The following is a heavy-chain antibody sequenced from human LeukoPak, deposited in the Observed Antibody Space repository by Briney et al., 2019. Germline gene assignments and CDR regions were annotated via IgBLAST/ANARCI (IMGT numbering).Heavy chain of an antibody. J-gene: IGHJ4*02. CDR2: IYTLGST. CDR3: ARDPWVGTWAAFDY. V-gene: IGHV4-61*02. D-gene: IGHD2-21*02. CDR1: GGSISSGGFY. Sequence: SETLSLTCTVSGGSISSGGFYWSWIRQPAGKGLEWVGRIYTLGSTNYNPSLKSRVTISVDTSKNQFSLQLNSVTPEDTAIYYCARDPWVGTWAAFDYWGQGSLVTVSS.